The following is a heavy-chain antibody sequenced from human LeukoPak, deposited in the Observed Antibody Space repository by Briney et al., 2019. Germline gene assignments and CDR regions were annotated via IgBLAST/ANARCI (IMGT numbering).Heavy chain of an antibody. D-gene: IGHD5-18*01. Sequence: ASVKVSCKASGYTFTSYYMHWVRQAPGQGLEWMGIINPSGGSTSYAQKFQGRVTMTRDMSTSTVHMELSSLRSEDTAVYYCARDGVDTAMVETPDYYYYYYMDVWGKGTTVTVSS. V-gene: IGHV1-46*01. CDR3: ARDGVDTAMVETPDYYYYYYMDV. J-gene: IGHJ6*03. CDR2: INPSGGST. CDR1: GYTFTSYY.